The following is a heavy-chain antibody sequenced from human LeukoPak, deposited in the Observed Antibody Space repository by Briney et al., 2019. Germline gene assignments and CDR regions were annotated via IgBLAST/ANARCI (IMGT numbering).Heavy chain of an antibody. CDR2: IYPGDSDT. CDR1: GYSFTSYW. D-gene: IGHD4-11*01. Sequence: GESLKISCKGSGYSFTSYWIGWVRQMPGKGLEWMGIIYPGDSDTRYSPSFQGQVTISADKSISTAYLQWSSLKASDTAMYYCARGSNEDYYYYYMDVWGKGTTVTVCS. V-gene: IGHV5-51*01. J-gene: IGHJ6*03. CDR3: ARGSNEDYYYYYMDV.